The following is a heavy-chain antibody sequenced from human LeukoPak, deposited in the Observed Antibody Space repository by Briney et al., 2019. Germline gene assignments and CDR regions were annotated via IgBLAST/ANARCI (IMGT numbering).Heavy chain of an antibody. D-gene: IGHD6-13*01. Sequence: PGGSLRLSCAASGFTFSSYSMNWVRQAPGKGLEWVSSISSSSSYIYYADSVKGRFTISRDNAKNSLYLQMNSLRAEDTAVYYCARRGAAAAGLKGYYYYYYMDVWGKGTTVTVSS. J-gene: IGHJ6*03. CDR1: GFTFSSYS. CDR2: ISSSSSYI. CDR3: ARRGAAAAGLKGYYYYYYMDV. V-gene: IGHV3-21*01.